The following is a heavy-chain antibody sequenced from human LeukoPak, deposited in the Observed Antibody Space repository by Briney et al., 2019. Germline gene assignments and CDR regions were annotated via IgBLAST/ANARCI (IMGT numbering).Heavy chain of an antibody. D-gene: IGHD3-3*01. CDR2: ISAGSST. J-gene: IGHJ4*02. V-gene: IGHV3-23*01. CDR1: GFTFSSYA. CDR3: ARDGASGITYDFWSGYYTGDFDY. Sequence: GGSLRLSCAASGFTFSSYAMSWVRQAPGKGLEWVSAISAGSSTYYADSVKGRFTISRDNSKNTLCLQMNSLRAEDTAVYYCARDGASGITYDFWSGYYTGDFDYWGQGTLVTVSS.